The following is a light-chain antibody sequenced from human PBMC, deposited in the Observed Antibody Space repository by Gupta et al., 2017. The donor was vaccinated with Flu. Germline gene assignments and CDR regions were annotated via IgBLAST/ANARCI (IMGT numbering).Light chain of an antibody. CDR3: MQGAHWPWA. CDR1: QSLVYSDGNTV. J-gene: IGKJ1*01. Sequence: VALGQPASTSCRSSQSLVYSDGNTVLHWFQQRPGQSPRRLIYLVSHRDSGVPDRFSGSGSGTVFTLKISRVEAEDVGVYFCMQGAHWPWAFGQGTKVEIK. V-gene: IGKV2-30*01. CDR2: LVS.